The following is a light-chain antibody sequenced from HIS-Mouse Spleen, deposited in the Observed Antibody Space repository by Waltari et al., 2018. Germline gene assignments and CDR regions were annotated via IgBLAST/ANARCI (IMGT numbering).Light chain of an antibody. Sequence: EIVLTQSPGTLSLSPGERATLSCRASQSVSSSDLAWYQQKPGQAPRLLIYGASSRATGIPDRFSGSGSGTDFTLTISRLGPEDFAVYYCQQYGSSPGFTFGPGTKVDIK. CDR2: GAS. CDR1: QSVSSSD. CDR3: QQYGSSPGFT. J-gene: IGKJ3*01. V-gene: IGKV3-20*01.